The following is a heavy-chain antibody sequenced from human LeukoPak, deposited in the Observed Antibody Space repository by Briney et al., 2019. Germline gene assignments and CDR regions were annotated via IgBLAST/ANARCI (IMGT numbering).Heavy chain of an antibody. J-gene: IGHJ4*02. CDR2: ISSSSSYI. Sequence: GGSLRLSCAASGFTFSSHSMNWVRQAPGKGLEWVSYISSSSSYIYYADSVKGRFAISRDNAKNSLYLQMNSLRAEDSAIYYCARDPRLEISGMVIDMLDYWGRGTLVTVSS. V-gene: IGHV3-21*01. CDR1: GFTFSSHS. CDR3: ARDPRLEISGMVIDMLDY. D-gene: IGHD3-3*01.